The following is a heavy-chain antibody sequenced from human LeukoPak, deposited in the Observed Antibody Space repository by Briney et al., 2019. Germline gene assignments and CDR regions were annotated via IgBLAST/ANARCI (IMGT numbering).Heavy chain of an antibody. J-gene: IGHJ3*02. CDR1: GFTFSSSA. CDR2: ISSNGGST. V-gene: IGHV3-64D*06. CDR3: VKAGYCSSTSCYSAFDI. D-gene: IGHD2-2*02. Sequence: GGSLRLSCSASGFTFSSSAMHWVRQAPGKGLGYVSAISSNGGSTYYADSVKGRFTISRDNSKNTLYLQMGSLRAEDTAVYYCVKAGYCSSTSCYSAFDIWGQGTMVTVSS.